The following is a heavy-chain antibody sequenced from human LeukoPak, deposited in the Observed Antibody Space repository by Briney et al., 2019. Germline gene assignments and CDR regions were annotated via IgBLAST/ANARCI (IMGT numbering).Heavy chain of an antibody. D-gene: IGHD3-10*01. CDR3: AKLGRSRFGELSDQNFDY. V-gene: IGHV3-23*01. CDR2: ISGSGGST. CDR1: GFTFSSYA. Sequence: GSLRLSCAASGFTFSSYAMSWVRQAPGKGLEWVSAISGSGGSTYYADSVKGRFAISRDNSKNTLYLQMNSLRAEDTAVYYCAKLGRSRFGELSDQNFDYWGQGTLVTVSS. J-gene: IGHJ4*02.